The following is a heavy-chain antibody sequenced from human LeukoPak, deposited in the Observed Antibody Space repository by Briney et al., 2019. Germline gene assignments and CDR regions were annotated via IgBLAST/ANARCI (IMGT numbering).Heavy chain of an antibody. CDR3: TRDLGSGRGYY. CDR2: IYHSGST. CDR1: GGSISSTNW. J-gene: IGHJ4*02. Sequence: SGTLSLTCAVSGGSISSTNWWTWVRQPPGKGLEWIGEIYHSGSTNYNPSLKGRVTKSIDKSKNQFSLKLNSVTAADTAVYYCTRDLGSGRGYYWGQGTLVTVSS. V-gene: IGHV4-4*02. D-gene: IGHD3-10*01.